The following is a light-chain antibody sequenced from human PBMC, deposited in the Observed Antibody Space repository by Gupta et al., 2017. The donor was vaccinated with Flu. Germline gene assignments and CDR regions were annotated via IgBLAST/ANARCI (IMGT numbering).Light chain of an antibody. Sequence: DIQMTQSPSTLSASVGDRVTITCRASQSISSWLAWYQQKPGKAPKLLIYKASSLESGVPSRFSGSGSGTEFTLTISSLQPDDSATYYCQQDKSYSRTFGQGTKVEIK. J-gene: IGKJ1*01. V-gene: IGKV1-5*03. CDR3: QQDKSYSRT. CDR2: KAS. CDR1: QSISSW.